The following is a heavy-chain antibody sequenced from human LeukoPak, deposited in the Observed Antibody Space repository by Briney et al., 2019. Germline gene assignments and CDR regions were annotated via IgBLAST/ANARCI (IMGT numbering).Heavy chain of an antibody. D-gene: IGHD3-22*01. CDR3: ARTYYYDSSGYYWGPSSPRFDP. J-gene: IGHJ5*02. CDR1: GYTFTGYY. V-gene: IGHV1-2*02. CDR2: INPNSGGT. Sequence: ASVKVSCKASGYTFTGYYMHWVRQAPGQGLEWMGWINPNSGGTNYAQKFQGRVTMTRDTSISTAYMELSRLRSDDTAVYYCARTYYYDSSGYYWGPSSPRFDPWGQGTLVTVSS.